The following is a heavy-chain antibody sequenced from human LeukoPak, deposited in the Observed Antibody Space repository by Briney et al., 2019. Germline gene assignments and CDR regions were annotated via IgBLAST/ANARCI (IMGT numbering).Heavy chain of an antibody. CDR3: ARGEHSVSYHIDY. CDR1: GFTFSSYA. D-gene: IGHD1-26*01. J-gene: IGHJ4*02. V-gene: IGHV3-23*01. CDR2: ISGSGGST. Sequence: GGSLRLSCAASGFTFSSYAMSWVRQAPGKGVEWVSDISGSGGSTYYADSVKGGFTISRENAKKSLYMQMNRLREEETGVYYCARGEHSVSYHIDYWGQGTLVTVSS.